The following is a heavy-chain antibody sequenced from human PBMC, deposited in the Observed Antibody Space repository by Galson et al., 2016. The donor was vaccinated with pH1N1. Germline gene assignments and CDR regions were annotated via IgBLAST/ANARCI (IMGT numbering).Heavy chain of an antibody. CDR1: AYTFTSYY. Sequence: SVKVSCKASAYTFTSYYIHWVRQAPGQGLEWMGVINPSGGSTFYAQNFQVRVTMTMDTSTGTVYMELRNLRPEDTAVYYCARDNEEAEKGTVNGGFAYWGQGTLVTVSS. D-gene: IGHD5-24*01. J-gene: IGHJ4*02. CDR2: INPSGGST. CDR3: ARDNEEAEKGTVNGGFAY. V-gene: IGHV1-46*01.